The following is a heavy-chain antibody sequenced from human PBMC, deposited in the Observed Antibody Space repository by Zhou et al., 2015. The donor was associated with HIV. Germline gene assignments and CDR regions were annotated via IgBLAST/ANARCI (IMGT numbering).Heavy chain of an antibody. CDR2: IIPIFGTA. CDR1: GGTFSSYA. Sequence: QVQLVQSGAEVKKPGSSVKVSCKASGGTFSSYAISWVRQAPGQGLEWMGGIIPIFGTANYAQKFQGRVTITADESTSTAYMELSSLRSEDTAVYYCARGEDYYGSGSQGHYYGMDVWGQGTTVTVSS. V-gene: IGHV1-69*01. J-gene: IGHJ6*02. CDR3: ARGEDYYGSGSQGHYYGMDV. D-gene: IGHD3-10*01.